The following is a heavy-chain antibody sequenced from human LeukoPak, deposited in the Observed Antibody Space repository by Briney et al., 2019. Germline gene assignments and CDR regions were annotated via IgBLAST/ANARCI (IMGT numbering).Heavy chain of an antibody. J-gene: IGHJ6*03. CDR3: ARDQSSSWTHYYYMDV. CDR2: INTNTGKP. V-gene: IGHV7-4-1*02. CDR1: GYTFTTYA. D-gene: IGHD6-13*01. Sequence: ASVKVSCKASGYTFTTYAMNWVRQAPGQGHEGMGWINTNTGKPTYALGFTGRFVFSLDTSVSTAYLQISSLKAEDTAVYYCARDQSSSWTHYYYMDVWGKGTTVTVSS.